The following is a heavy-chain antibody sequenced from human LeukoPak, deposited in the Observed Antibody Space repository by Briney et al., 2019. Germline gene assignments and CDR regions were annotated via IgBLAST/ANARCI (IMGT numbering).Heavy chain of an antibody. CDR2: IYYSGST. J-gene: IGHJ6*03. Sequence: SETLSLTCTVSGGSISSGDYYWSWVRQPPGKGLEWIGYIYYSGSTYYNPSLKSRVTISVDTSKNQFSLKLSSVTAADTAVYYCARGAPSHMDVWGKGTTVTVSS. V-gene: IGHV4-30-4*08. CDR1: GGSISSGDYY. CDR3: ARGAPSHMDV.